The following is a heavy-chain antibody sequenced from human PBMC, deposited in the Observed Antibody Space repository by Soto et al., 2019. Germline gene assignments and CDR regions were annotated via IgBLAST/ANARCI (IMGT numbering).Heavy chain of an antibody. D-gene: IGHD3-3*01. CDR2: IRSKGNNYAK. Sequence: EVQLVESGGGLVQPGGSLKLSCAASGFTFSGSALHWVRQASGKGLEWVGRIRSKGNNYAKAYGASLKGRFTISRDDSKNTAYLQMNSLNTEDTAVYYCSRQSSDFWSGKPQYYMDVWGKGTTSPSP. V-gene: IGHV3-73*01. CDR3: SRQSSDFWSGKPQYYMDV. J-gene: IGHJ6*03. CDR1: GFTFSGSA.